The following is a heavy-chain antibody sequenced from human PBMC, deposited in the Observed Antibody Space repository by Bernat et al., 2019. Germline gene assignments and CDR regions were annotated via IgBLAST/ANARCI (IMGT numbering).Heavy chain of an antibody. J-gene: IGHJ3*02. Sequence: EVQLVESGGGLVQPGGSLRLSCAASGFTFSSYAMHWVRQAPRKGLEYVSAISSNGGSRYYANAVKERLTMSRDSSKNTLYLQMGRLRAEDMAGYYCAGGVWGSYRFETRGAFDIWGQGTMVTVSS. D-gene: IGHD3-16*02. CDR1: GFTFSSYA. V-gene: IGHV3-64*01. CDR3: AGGVWGSYRFETRGAFDI. CDR2: ISSNGGSR.